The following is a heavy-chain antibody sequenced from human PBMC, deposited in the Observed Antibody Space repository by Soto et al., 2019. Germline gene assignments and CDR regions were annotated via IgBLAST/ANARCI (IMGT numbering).Heavy chain of an antibody. J-gene: IGHJ6*02. CDR2: IRSKVYGGTI. CDR1: GFTFGDYA. D-gene: IGHD3-3*01. V-gene: IGHV3-49*04. Sequence: PGGSLRLSCIASGFTFGDYAMSWVRQAPGKGLEWVGFIRSKVYGGTIEYAASVKGRFTISRDDSKSIAYLQMNSLKTEDTAVYYCTRDAIFGLVIQGPNYYGMDVWGQGTTVTVSS. CDR3: TRDAIFGLVIQGPNYYGMDV.